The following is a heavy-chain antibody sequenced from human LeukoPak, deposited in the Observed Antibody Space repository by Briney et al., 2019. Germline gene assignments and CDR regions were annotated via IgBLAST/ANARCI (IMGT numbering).Heavy chain of an antibody. V-gene: IGHV4-34*01. CDR2: INHSGST. CDR1: GGSFSGYY. Sequence: SETLSLTCAVYGGSFSGYYWSWIRQPPGKGLEWIGEINHSGSTNYNPSLKSRVTISVDTSKNQFSLKLSSVTAADTAVYYCARAPYDFLSGRHYNYYGMDVWGQGTTVTVSS. J-gene: IGHJ6*02. D-gene: IGHD3-3*01. CDR3: ARAPYDFLSGRHYNYYGMDV.